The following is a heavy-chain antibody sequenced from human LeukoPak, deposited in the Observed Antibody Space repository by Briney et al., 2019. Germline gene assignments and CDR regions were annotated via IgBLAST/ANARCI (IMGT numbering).Heavy chain of an antibody. V-gene: IGHV3-7*01. CDR2: IKQDGSGK. J-gene: IGHJ5*02. CDR3: ARDRITIFDYWFDP. CDR1: GFTFSSYW. Sequence: PGGSLRLSCAASGFTFSSYWMGWVRQAPGKGLEWVANIKQDGSGKYYVDSVKGRFTISRDNAKNSLYLQMNSLRAEDTAVYYCARDRITIFDYWFDPWGQGTLVTVSS. D-gene: IGHD3-3*01.